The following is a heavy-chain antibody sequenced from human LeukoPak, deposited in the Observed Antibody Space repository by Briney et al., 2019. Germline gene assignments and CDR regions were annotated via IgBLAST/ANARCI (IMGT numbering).Heavy chain of an antibody. J-gene: IGHJ4*02. CDR1: GSTFSSYW. Sequence: PGGSLRLSCAASGSTFSSYWMHWVRQAPGKGLVWVSRIDTDGSFTSYADSVRGRFTISRDNAKNTLYLQMSSLRAEDTAVYYCIRGTVGAPGNDYWGQGTLVTVSS. CDR3: IRGTVGAPGNDY. CDR2: IDTDGSFT. V-gene: IGHV3-74*01. D-gene: IGHD1-26*01.